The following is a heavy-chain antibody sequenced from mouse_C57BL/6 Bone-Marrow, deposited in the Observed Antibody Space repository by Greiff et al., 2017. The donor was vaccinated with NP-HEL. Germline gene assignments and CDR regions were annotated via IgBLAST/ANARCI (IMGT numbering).Heavy chain of an antibody. V-gene: IGHV5-17*01. D-gene: IGHD1-1*01. CDR1: GFTFSDYG. CDR3: ARVYYGSSDPYYVDY. CDR2: IRSGSSTI. Sequence: EVQLVESGGGLVKPGGSLKLSCAASGFTFSDYGMHWVRQAPEKGLEWVAYIRSGSSTIYYADTVKGRVTISRDNAKNTLFLQMTRLRSEDTAMYYCARVYYGSSDPYYVDYWGKGTTLTVSS. J-gene: IGHJ2*01.